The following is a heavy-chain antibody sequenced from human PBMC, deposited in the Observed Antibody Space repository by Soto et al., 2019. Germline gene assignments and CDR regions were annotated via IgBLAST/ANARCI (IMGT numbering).Heavy chain of an antibody. CDR1: GYIFVNYG. J-gene: IGHJ6*02. CDR3: VMVDNYVTPTPQDV. Sequence: QVQLVQSGDEVKKPGASVKVSCKASGYIFVNYGIAWVRQAPGQGLEWKGWIGPYTGNTHSATEVQGMLPMTTDTSTSTAYMDLGSLTSDDTAVYYCVMVDNYVTPTPQDVWGQGTTVTVSS. D-gene: IGHD3-16*01. V-gene: IGHV1-18*01. CDR2: IGPYTGNT.